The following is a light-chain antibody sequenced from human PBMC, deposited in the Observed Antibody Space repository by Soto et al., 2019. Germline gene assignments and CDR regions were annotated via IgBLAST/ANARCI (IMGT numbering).Light chain of an antibody. CDR2: AAS. V-gene: IGKV1-9*01. CDR1: QGVSAY. Sequence: DIQMTQSPSSLSASVGDRVTITCRASQGVSAYLLWYQQRQGRTPKLLIYAASNLLSGVPSRFSGSGSGTEFTLTLSSLQPDDFAVYYCQQYHGYPWTFGQGTKVDVK. J-gene: IGKJ1*01. CDR3: QQYHGYPWT.